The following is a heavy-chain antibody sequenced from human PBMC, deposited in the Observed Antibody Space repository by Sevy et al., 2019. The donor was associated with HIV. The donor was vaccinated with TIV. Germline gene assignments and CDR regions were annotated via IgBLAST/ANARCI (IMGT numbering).Heavy chain of an antibody. D-gene: IGHD3-16*02. CDR1: GFTVSSNY. CDR2: IYSGGST. J-gene: IGHJ4*02. CDR3: ARGGFLGELWFY. Sequence: GGSLRLSCAASGFTVSSNYMSWVRQAPGKGLEWVSVIYSGGSTYYADSVNGRFTITRDNSKNTLYLHMNSLRAEDTAVYYCARGGFLGELWFYWGQGTLVTVSS. V-gene: IGHV3-53*01.